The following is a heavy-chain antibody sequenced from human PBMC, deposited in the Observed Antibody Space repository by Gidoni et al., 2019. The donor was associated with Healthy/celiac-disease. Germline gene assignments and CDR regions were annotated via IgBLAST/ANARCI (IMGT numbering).Heavy chain of an antibody. CDR2: IVVGSGNT. CDR1: GFTFTSSA. J-gene: IGHJ3*02. CDR3: AAAPVGVVAATPVGAFDI. V-gene: IGHV1-58*02. Sequence: QMQLVQSGPEVKKPGTSVKVSCKASGFTFTSSAMQWVRQARGQRLEWIGWIVVGSGNTNYAQKFQERVTITRDMSTSTAYMELSSLRSEDTAVYYCAAAPVGVVAATPVGAFDIWGQGTMVTVSS. D-gene: IGHD2-15*01.